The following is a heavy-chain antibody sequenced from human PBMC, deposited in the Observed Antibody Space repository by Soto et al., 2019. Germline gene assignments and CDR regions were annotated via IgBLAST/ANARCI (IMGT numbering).Heavy chain of an antibody. CDR3: AXXXXXXXXDVHY. V-gene: IGHV1-18*01. D-gene: IGHD6-6*01. CDR2: IRVTNGDT. J-gene: IGHJ4*02. CDR1: GYTFTXXX. Sequence: QVQLVQSGAEVKKPGASVKVSCKASGYTFTXXXXXXXXXXXXXXXEWVGWIRVTNGDTHYAQKLQGRVTMTTDTXXXXXXXXXXXXXXXXXXXXXXAXXXXXXXXDVHYWGQGTLITVSS.